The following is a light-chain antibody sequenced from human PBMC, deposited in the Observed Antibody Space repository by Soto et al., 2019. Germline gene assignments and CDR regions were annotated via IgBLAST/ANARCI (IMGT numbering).Light chain of an antibody. CDR3: QQYGGSPRT. V-gene: IGKV3-20*01. CDR1: QSVSSK. Sequence: EIVLTQSPGTLSLSLGERATLSCRASQSVSSKLAWYQQKPGQAPRVLIYGASSRATGIPDRFGGSGSGTDFTLTISRLEAEDFAVYYCQQYGGSPRTFGQGTKLEI. CDR2: GAS. J-gene: IGKJ2*01.